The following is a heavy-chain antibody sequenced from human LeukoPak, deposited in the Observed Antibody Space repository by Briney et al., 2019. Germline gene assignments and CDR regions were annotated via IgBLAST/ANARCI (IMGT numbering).Heavy chain of an antibody. V-gene: IGHV4-4*02. D-gene: IGHD6-19*01. CDR2: IYYSGST. CDR3: ARSSGWYENWFDP. Sequence: SETLSLTRAVSGGSISSSNWWSWVRQPPGKGLEWIGSIYYSGSTYYNPSLKSRVTISVDTSKNQFSLKLSSVTAADTAVYYCARSSGWYENWFDPWGQGTLVTVSS. J-gene: IGHJ5*02. CDR1: GGSISSSNW.